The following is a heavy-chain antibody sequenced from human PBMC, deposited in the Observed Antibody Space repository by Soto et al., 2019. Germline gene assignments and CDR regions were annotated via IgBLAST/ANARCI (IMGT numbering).Heavy chain of an antibody. CDR2: IFHSGST. V-gene: IGHV4-59*01. CDR3: ARDQNGSPHFDY. CDR1: GASISSYY. D-gene: IGHD1-26*01. J-gene: IGHJ4*02. Sequence: PSETLSLTCTVSGASISSYYWSWIRQPPGKGLEWVGFIFHSGSTNCNPSLKSRVTFSVDTSKNQYSLKLTSVTAADTAVYYCARDQNGSPHFDYWGQGILVTVSS.